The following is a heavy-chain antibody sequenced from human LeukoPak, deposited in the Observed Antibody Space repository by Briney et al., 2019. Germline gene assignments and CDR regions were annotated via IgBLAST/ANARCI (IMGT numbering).Heavy chain of an antibody. D-gene: IGHD3-22*01. V-gene: IGHV3-74*01. J-gene: IGHJ4*02. CDR3: ARSMIFPPDSFDY. Sequence: PGGSLRLSCAASGFTFSSYWMPWVRQAPGKGLVWVSHINSDGRSTSYADSVKGRFTISRDNAKNTLYLQMNSLRAEDTAVYYCARSMIFPPDSFDYWGQGTLVTVSS. CDR1: GFTFSSYW. CDR2: INSDGRST.